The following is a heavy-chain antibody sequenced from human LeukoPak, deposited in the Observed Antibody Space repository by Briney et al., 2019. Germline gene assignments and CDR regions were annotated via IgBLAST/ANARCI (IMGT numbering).Heavy chain of an antibody. CDR2: IYPGDSDT. Sequence: GESLKISCKGSGYSFTSHWIGWVRQMPGKGLEWMGIIYPGDSDTRYSPSFQGQVTISADKSISTAYLQWSSLKASDTAMYYCARRYCSSTSCGYFDYWGQGTLVTVSS. V-gene: IGHV5-51*01. CDR1: GYSFTSHW. J-gene: IGHJ4*02. CDR3: ARRYCSSTSCGYFDY. D-gene: IGHD2-2*01.